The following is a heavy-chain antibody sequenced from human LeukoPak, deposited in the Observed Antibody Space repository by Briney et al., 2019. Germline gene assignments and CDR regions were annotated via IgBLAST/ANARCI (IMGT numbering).Heavy chain of an antibody. D-gene: IGHD3-22*01. CDR2: IYASGST. CDR3: ARDLTDYYELDY. V-gene: IGHV4-4*07. J-gene: IGHJ4*02. CDR1: GGSISSYY. Sequence: SETLSLTCTVSGGSISSYYWNWIRQPAGKGLEWIGCIYASGSTNYNPSLKSRVTMSVDTSKNQFSLKLYSVTAADTAMYYCARDLTDYYELDYWGQGTLVTVSS.